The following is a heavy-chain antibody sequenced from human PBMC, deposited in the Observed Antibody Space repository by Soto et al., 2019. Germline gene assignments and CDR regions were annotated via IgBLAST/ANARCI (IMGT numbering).Heavy chain of an antibody. D-gene: IGHD3-22*01. V-gene: IGHV3-66*01. J-gene: IGHJ4*02. CDR1: GFTVSSNY. CDR2: IYSGGST. CDR3: ARDSSGYYFDY. Sequence: EVQLVESGGGLVQPGGSLRLSCAASGFTVSSNYMSWVRQAPGKGLEWVSVIYSGGSTYYADSVKGRFTISRDNSKNTLYLQINSLRAEDTAVYYCARDSSGYYFDYWGQGTLVTVSS.